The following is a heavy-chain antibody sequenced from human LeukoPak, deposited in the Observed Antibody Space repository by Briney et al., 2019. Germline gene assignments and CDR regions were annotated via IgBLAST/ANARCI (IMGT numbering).Heavy chain of an antibody. CDR1: GFTFSSYA. V-gene: IGHV3-23*01. CDR3: ARVTYYGSGSAPY. D-gene: IGHD3-10*01. Sequence: GGSLRLSCAASGFTFSSYAVSWVRQAPGKGLEWVSAISSSGGSTYYADSVKGRFTISRDNSKNMLYLQMNSLRVEDTAVYYCARVTYYGSGSAPYWGQGTLVTVSS. J-gene: IGHJ4*02. CDR2: ISSSGGST.